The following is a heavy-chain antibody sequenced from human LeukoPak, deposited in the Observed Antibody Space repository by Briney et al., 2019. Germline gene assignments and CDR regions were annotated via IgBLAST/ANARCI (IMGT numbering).Heavy chain of an antibody. D-gene: IGHD5-12*01. CDR1: GYTFTSYG. V-gene: IGHV1-18*01. CDR3: ARERGYSGYDFGAFDI. Sequence: ASVKVSCKASGYTFTSYGISWVRQAPGQGLEWMGWISAYNGNTNYAQKFQGRVTMTRDTSISTAYMELSRLRSDDTAVYYCARERGYSGYDFGAFDIWGQGTMVTVSS. CDR2: ISAYNGNT. J-gene: IGHJ3*02.